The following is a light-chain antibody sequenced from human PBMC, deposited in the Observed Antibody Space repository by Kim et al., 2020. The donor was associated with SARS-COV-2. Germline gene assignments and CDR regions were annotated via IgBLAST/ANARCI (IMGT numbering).Light chain of an antibody. J-gene: IGLJ1*01. CDR3: SSYTRSNTLL. V-gene: IGLV2-14*03. CDR1: SNDVGGSKY. Sequence: QSALTQPASVSGSPGQSITISCTGTSNDVGGSKYVSWYQQHQGSAPKLMLYDVSNRPSGVSNRFSDSKSGNTASLTISGLQPEDEADYFCSSYTRSNTLLFGTGTKVTVL. CDR2: DVS.